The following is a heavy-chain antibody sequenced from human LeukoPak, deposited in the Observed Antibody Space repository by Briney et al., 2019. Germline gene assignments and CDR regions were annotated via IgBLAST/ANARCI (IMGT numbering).Heavy chain of an antibody. Sequence: ASVKVSCKASGGTFSSYAFSWVRPAPGQGLEWMGGMFPIFGTANYAQKFQGRVTITTDESTSTAVMEVSSLRSGDTAVHYCASARVYYDFWSGYYYYYYMDVWGKGATVTVSS. J-gene: IGHJ6*03. CDR3: ASARVYYDFWSGYYYYYYMDV. CDR1: GGTFSSYA. V-gene: IGHV1-69*05. D-gene: IGHD3-3*01. CDR2: MFPIFGTA.